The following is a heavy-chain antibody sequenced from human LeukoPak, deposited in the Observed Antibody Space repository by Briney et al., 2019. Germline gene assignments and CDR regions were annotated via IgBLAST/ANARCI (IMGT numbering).Heavy chain of an antibody. J-gene: IGHJ4*02. Sequence: SQTLSLTCTVSGGSISSGSYYWRWIRQPAGKGLEWIGRIYTSGSTNYNPSLKSRVTISVDTSMNQFSLKLSSVTAADTAVYYCAGLSVTTYYFDYWGQGTLVTVSS. CDR2: IYTSGST. V-gene: IGHV4-61*02. CDR1: GGSISSGSYY. CDR3: AGLSVTTYYFDY. D-gene: IGHD4-17*01.